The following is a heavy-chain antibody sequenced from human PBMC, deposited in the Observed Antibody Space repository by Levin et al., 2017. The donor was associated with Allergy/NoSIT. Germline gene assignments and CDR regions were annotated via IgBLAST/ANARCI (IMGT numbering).Heavy chain of an antibody. CDR1: GFSLSTSGVG. V-gene: IGHV2-5*02. CDR2: IYWDDDK. Sequence: SGPTLVKPTQTLTLTCTFSGFSLSTSGVGVGWIRQPPGKALEWLALIYWDDDKRYSPSLKSRLTITKDTSKNQVVLTMTNMDPADTATYSCANRQRRGGDRQGDAFEIWGQGTMVTVSS. CDR3: ANRQRRGGDRQGDAFEI. D-gene: IGHD4-17*01. J-gene: IGHJ3*02.